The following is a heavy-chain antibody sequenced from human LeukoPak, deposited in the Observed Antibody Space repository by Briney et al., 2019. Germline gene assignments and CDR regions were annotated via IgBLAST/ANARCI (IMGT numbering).Heavy chain of an antibody. CDR2: ISWNSDNI. D-gene: IGHD2/OR15-2a*01. J-gene: IGHJ6*03. Sequence: PGGSLRLSCAGSAFTFDNYAMHWVRQTPGKGLEWVTGISWNSDNIAYADFVGGRFTISRDNAKNSLSLQMNSLSDEDTAVYYCAKDAYGGATFFYYMDVWGKGTTVTVSS. CDR3: AKDAYGGATFFYYMDV. CDR1: AFTFDNYA. V-gene: IGHV3-9*01.